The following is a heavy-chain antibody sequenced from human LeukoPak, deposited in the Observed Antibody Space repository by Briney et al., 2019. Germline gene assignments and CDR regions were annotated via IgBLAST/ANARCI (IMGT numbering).Heavy chain of an antibody. Sequence: GASVKVSCKASGYTFTGYYMHWVRQAPGQGLEWVGRINPNSGGTNYAQKFQGRVTMTRDTSISTAYMELSRLRSDDTAVYYCAVDFWSGYYTGWFDPWGQGTLVTVSS. CDR3: AVDFWSGYYTGWFDP. J-gene: IGHJ5*02. D-gene: IGHD3-3*01. CDR1: GYTFTGYY. CDR2: INPNSGGT. V-gene: IGHV1-2*06.